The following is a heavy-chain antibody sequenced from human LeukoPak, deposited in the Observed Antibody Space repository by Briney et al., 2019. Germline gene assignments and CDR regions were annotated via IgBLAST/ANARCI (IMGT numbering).Heavy chain of an antibody. Sequence: ASVKVSCKASGYTFTGYYILWVRQAPGQGLEWMGWISAYNGNTNYAQKLQGRVTMTTDTSTSTAYMELRSLRSDDTAVYYCARASSYCGGDCYPLGAFDIWGQGTMVTVSS. J-gene: IGHJ3*02. CDR2: ISAYNGNT. V-gene: IGHV1-18*04. D-gene: IGHD2-21*02. CDR3: ARASSYCGGDCYPLGAFDI. CDR1: GYTFTGYY.